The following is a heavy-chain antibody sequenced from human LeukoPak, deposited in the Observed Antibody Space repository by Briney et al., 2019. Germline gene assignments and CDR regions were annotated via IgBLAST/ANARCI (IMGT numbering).Heavy chain of an antibody. CDR3: ARGTRSYGSGSYYNV. CDR2: INPNSGGT. D-gene: IGHD3-10*01. J-gene: IGHJ4*02. Sequence: ASVKVSCKASGYTFTGYYMHWVRQAPGQGLEWMGWINPNSGGTNYAQKFQGRVTMTRDTSTSTVYMELSSLRSEDTAVYYCARGTRSYGSGSYYNVWGQGTLVTVSS. CDR1: GYTFTGYY. V-gene: IGHV1-2*02.